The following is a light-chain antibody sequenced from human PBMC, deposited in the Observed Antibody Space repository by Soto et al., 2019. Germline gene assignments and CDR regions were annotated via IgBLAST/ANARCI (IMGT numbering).Light chain of an antibody. Sequence: QSVLPKPASVSRSPGQSITITNTGTSSDVGSDNLVSWYQQHPGKAPKFIIYEVSQRPAGVSYRFSGSKSGNTAYLTISGLQAEDEADYYCCSYAGSITYVFGTGTKVTVL. J-gene: IGLJ1*01. CDR3: CSYAGSITYV. CDR2: EVS. V-gene: IGLV2-23*02. CDR1: SSDVGSDNL.